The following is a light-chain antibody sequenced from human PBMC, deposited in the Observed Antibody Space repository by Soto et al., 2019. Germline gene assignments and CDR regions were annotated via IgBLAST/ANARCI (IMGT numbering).Light chain of an antibody. CDR3: CSYAGDSYV. CDR2: DVS. CDR1: SSDVWNYNL. V-gene: IGLV2-23*02. Sequence: QSALTQPAPVSGSPGQPITISSPGTSSDVWNYNLVSWYQQHPGKAPKLMIYDVSKRPSGVSNRFSGSKSGNTASLTISGLQADDEGDYYCCSYAGDSYVFGTGTKVTVL. J-gene: IGLJ1*01.